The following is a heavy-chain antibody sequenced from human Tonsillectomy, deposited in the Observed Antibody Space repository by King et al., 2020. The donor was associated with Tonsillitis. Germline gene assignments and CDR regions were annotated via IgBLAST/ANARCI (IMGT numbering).Heavy chain of an antibody. D-gene: IGHD4-23*01. CDR1: GFTFSSYS. J-gene: IGHJ4*02. CDR2: NSISSITI. CDR3: ARGTDDYGGDLDY. V-gene: IGHV3-48*04. Sequence: VQLVESGGGLVQPGGALRLSCAASGFTFSSYSMNCGRQAPGRGLGCVSYNSISSITIYYADFVKGRFTISRDNAKNSLYLQMNSLRAEDTAVYYCARGTDDYGGDLDYWGQGTLVTVSS.